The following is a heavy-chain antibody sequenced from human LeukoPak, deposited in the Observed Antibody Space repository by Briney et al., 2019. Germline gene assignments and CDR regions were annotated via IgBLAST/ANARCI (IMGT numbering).Heavy chain of an antibody. J-gene: IGHJ4*02. Sequence: GGSLRLSCAASGFTFSSYGMHWVRQAPGKGLEWVAVIWYDGSNKYYADSVKGRFTISRDNSKNTLYLQMNSLRAEDTAVYYCARDYTMVRGVIDYFDYWGQGTLITVSS. V-gene: IGHV3-33*01. CDR1: GFTFSSYG. D-gene: IGHD3-10*01. CDR3: ARDYTMVRGVIDYFDY. CDR2: IWYDGSNK.